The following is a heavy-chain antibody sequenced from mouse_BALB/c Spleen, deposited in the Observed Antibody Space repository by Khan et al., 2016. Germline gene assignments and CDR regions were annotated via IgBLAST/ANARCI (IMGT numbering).Heavy chain of an antibody. CDR3: ARAWESMEY. D-gene: IGHD4-1*01. V-gene: IGHV1-9*01. CDR1: GYTFSNYW. Sequence: VQLKQTGAELMKPGASVKISCKATGYTFSNYWIGWVKQRPGHGLEWIGEILPGSDRTNYNEKFKGKATFSADTSSNTAYMQLSSLPSEDTAVYYYARAWESMEYWEQGAAVTVSS. CDR2: ILPGSDRT. J-gene: IGHJ4*01.